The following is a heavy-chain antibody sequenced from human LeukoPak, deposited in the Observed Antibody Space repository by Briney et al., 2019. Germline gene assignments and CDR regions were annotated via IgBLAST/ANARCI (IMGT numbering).Heavy chain of an antibody. V-gene: IGHV3-73*01. J-gene: IGHJ6*03. CDR1: RFTFSGSV. D-gene: IGHD4-17*01. CDR2: IRSKANSYQT. CDR3: TSRRGMTTVNYYYYYMDV. Sequence: GGALRLSRAASRFTFSGSVIHGVRQASRKGLEGVGRIRSKANSYQTAYAASVKGRFTISRDDSKNTAYLQMNSLKTEDTAVYYCTSRRGMTTVNYYYYYMDVWGKETTVTVSS.